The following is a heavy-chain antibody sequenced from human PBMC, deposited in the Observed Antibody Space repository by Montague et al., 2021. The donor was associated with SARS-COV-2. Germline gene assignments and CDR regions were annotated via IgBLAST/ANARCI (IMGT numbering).Heavy chain of an antibody. CDR3: ARDLGDY. J-gene: IGHJ4*02. V-gene: IGHV4-59*13. CDR2: IYYSGST. CDR1: GGSISSYY. Sequence: SETPSLTCTVSGGSISSYYWSWIRQPPGKGLEWIGYIYYSGSTNYNPSLKSRVTISVDTSKNQFSLKLSSATAADTAVYYCARDLGDYWGQGTLVTVSS.